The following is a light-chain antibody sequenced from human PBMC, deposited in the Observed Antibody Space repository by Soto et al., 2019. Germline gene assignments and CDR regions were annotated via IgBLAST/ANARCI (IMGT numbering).Light chain of an antibody. V-gene: IGLV2-14*01. CDR2: DVY. J-gene: IGLJ1*01. CDR1: SSDIGAHNY. CDR3: CSYTTSSTYV. Sequence: QAVVTQPASVSGSPGQSITISCTGTSSDIGAHNYVSWYQHHPGKAPKLMIYDVYSRPSDISDRFSGSKSSNTASLTISGLQAEDEADYYCCSYTTSSTYVFGPGTKLTVL.